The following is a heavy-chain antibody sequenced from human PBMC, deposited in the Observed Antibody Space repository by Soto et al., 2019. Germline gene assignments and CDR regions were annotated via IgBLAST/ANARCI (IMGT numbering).Heavy chain of an antibody. CDR1: GGSFSGYY. Sequence: SETLSHTWAVYGGSFSGYYWSWIRQPPGKGLEWIGEINHSGSTNYNPSLKSRVTISVDTSKNQFSLKLSSVTAADTAVYYCASAEGDYADDAPRGHGARVAGS. D-gene: IGHD4-17*01. J-gene: IGHJ5*02. CDR2: INHSGST. CDR3: ASAEGDYADDAP. V-gene: IGHV4-34*01.